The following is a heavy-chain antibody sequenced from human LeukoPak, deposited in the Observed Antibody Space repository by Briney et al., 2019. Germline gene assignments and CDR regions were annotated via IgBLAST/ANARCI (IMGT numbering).Heavy chain of an antibody. V-gene: IGHV4-61*02. CDR3: AADDYFAFDI. CDR2: IYTSGST. CDR1: GGSISSGSYY. J-gene: IGHJ3*02. D-gene: IGHD2/OR15-2a*01. Sequence: SQTLSLTCTVSGGSISSGSYYWIWIRQPVGKGLEWIGRIYTSGSTNYNPSLKSRVTISVDTSKNQFSLKLSSVTAADTAVYYCAADDYFAFDIWGQGTMLTVSS.